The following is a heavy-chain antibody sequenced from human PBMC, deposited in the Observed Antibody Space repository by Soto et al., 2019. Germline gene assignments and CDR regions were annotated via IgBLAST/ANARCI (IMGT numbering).Heavy chain of an antibody. Sequence: GESLKISCKGSGYSFTSYWIGWVRQMPGKGLEWMGIIYPGDSDTRYSPSFQGQVTISADKSISTAYLQWSSLKASDTAMYYCARLESSSSFYYYYGMDVWGQGTTVTVSS. CDR2: IYPGDSDT. J-gene: IGHJ6*02. CDR1: GYSFTSYW. CDR3: ARLESSSSFYYYYGMDV. V-gene: IGHV5-51*01. D-gene: IGHD6-6*01.